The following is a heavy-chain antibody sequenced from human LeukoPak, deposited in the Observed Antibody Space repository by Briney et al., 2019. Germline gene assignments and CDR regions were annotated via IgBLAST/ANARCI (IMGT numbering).Heavy chain of an antibody. CDR1: GFTVSSNY. CDR3: ARAEGVVGNAFDI. J-gene: IGHJ3*02. D-gene: IGHD2-15*01. Sequence: GGSLRLSCAASGFTVSSNYMSWVRQAPGKGLECVSVIYSGGNTYYADSVKGRFTISRDNSKNTLYLQMNSLRAEDTAMYYCARAEGVVGNAFDIWGQGTMVTVSS. V-gene: IGHV3-66*01. CDR2: IYSGGNT.